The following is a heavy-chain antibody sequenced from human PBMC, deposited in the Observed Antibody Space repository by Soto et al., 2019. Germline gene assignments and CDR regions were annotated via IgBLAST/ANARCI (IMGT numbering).Heavy chain of an antibody. CDR1: GFTFSSYA. D-gene: IGHD3-22*01. V-gene: IGHV3-23*01. Sequence: VGSLRLSCAASGFTFSSYAMSWVRQAPGKGLEWVSAISGSGGSTYYADSVKGRFTISRDNSKNTLYLQMNSLRAEDTAVYYCAKGGVGYYYDSSGYRLLPRLKYFQHWGQGTLVTVSS. J-gene: IGHJ1*01. CDR2: ISGSGGST. CDR3: AKGGVGYYYDSSGYRLLPRLKYFQH.